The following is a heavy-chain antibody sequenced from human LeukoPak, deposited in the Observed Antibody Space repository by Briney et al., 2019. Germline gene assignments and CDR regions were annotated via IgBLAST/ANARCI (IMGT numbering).Heavy chain of an antibody. CDR2: ISGSGAST. V-gene: IGHV3-23*01. J-gene: IGHJ4*02. Sequence: PGGSLRLSCAASGFTFRNYAMNWVRQAPGKGLEWVSLISGSGASTFDADSVKGRFTISRDNAKNSLYLQMNSLRAEDTAVYYCARLRWSGSYLDYWGQGTLVTVSS. CDR3: ARLRWSGSYLDY. CDR1: GFTFRNYA. D-gene: IGHD1-26*01.